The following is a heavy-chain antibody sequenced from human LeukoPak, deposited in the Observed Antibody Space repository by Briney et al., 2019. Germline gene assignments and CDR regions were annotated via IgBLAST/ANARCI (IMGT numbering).Heavy chain of an antibody. Sequence: PGGSLRLSCAASGFTFSSYAMSWVRQAPGKGLEWVSAISGSGGSTYYADSVKSRFTISRDNSKNTLYLQMNSLRAEDTAVYYCAKVRDSSGWYPLDYWGQGTLVTVSS. J-gene: IGHJ4*02. V-gene: IGHV3-23*01. D-gene: IGHD6-19*01. CDR1: GFTFSSYA. CDR3: AKVRDSSGWYPLDY. CDR2: ISGSGGST.